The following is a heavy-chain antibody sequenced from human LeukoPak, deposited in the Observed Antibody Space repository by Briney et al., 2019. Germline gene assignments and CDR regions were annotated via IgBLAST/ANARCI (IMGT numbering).Heavy chain of an antibody. Sequence: SETLSLTCAVSGGSISSSNWWSWVRQPPGKGLEWIGEIYHSGSTNYNPSLKSRVTISVDKSKNQFSLKLSSVTAADTAVYYCAKDFPSAGTDYYYGMDVWGQGTTVTVSS. CDR2: IYHSGST. CDR3: AKDFPSAGTDYYYGMDV. V-gene: IGHV4-4*02. CDR1: GGSISSSNW. D-gene: IGHD6-13*01. J-gene: IGHJ6*02.